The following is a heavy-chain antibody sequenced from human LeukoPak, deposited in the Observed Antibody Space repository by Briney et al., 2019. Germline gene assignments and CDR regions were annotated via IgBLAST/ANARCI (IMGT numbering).Heavy chain of an antibody. D-gene: IGHD3-10*01. V-gene: IGHV4-34*01. J-gene: IGHJ4*02. CDR2: INHSGST. CDR1: GGSFSGYY. Sequence: SETLSLTCAVYGGSFSGYYWSWIRQPPGKGLEWIGEINHSGSTNYNPSLKSRVTISVDTSKNQFSLKLSSVTAADTAVYYCASRSGSCYNDYWGQGTLVTVSS. CDR3: ASRSGSCYNDY.